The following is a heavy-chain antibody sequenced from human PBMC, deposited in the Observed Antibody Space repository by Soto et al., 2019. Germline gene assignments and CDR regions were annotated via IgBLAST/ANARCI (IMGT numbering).Heavy chain of an antibody. CDR1: GYAFTTYG. D-gene: IGHD1-1*01. Sequence: QVHLVQSGAEVKKPGASVKVSCQGSGYAFTTYGITWVRQAPGQGLEWMGWISAHNGNTNYAQKLQVRVTVTRDTSTSTAYMELRSLRYDDTAVYYWARGRYGDYWGQGALVTVSS. J-gene: IGHJ4*02. CDR3: ARGRYGDY. V-gene: IGHV1-18*01. CDR2: ISAHNGNT.